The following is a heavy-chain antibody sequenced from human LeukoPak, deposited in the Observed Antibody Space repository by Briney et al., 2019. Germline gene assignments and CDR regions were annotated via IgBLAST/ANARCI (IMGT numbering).Heavy chain of an antibody. CDR3: AKFGGSGYYYDY. J-gene: IGHJ4*02. V-gene: IGHV1-2*02. Sequence: ASVKVSCKASGYTFTSYDINWVRQATGQGLEWMGWINPNSGGTYYAQKFQGRVTMTRDTSISTAYMELSRLRSDDTAVYYCAKFGGSGYYYDYWGQGTLVTVSS. CDR1: GYTFTSYD. D-gene: IGHD3-22*01. CDR2: INPNSGGT.